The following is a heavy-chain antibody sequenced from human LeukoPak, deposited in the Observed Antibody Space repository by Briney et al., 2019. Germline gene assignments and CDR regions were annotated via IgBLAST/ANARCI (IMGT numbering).Heavy chain of an antibody. J-gene: IGHJ3*02. CDR3: AREYNWNDGRDAFDI. D-gene: IGHD1-1*01. Sequence: GGSLRLSCAASGFTFSSYEMNWVRQAPGKGLEWVSYISSSGSTIYYADSVKGRFTISRDNAKNSLYLQMNSLRAEDTAVYYCAREYNWNDGRDAFDIWGQGTMVTVSS. CDR1: GFTFSSYE. V-gene: IGHV3-48*03. CDR2: ISSSGSTI.